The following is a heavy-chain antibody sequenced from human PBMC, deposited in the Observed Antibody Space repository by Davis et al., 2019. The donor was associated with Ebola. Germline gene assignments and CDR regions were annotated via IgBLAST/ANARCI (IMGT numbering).Heavy chain of an antibody. CDR1: GGSISSYY. V-gene: IGHV4-59*08. Sequence: GSLRLSCTVSGGSISSYYWSWIRQPPGKGLEWIGYIYHSGVTDYNPSLTSRVSLSLDTSKNQFSLKLTSVTAADTAVYYCAKNDFGDVGPDFWGQGTHVTVSS. D-gene: IGHD4-17*01. J-gene: IGHJ4*02. CDR2: IYHSGVT. CDR3: AKNDFGDVGPDF.